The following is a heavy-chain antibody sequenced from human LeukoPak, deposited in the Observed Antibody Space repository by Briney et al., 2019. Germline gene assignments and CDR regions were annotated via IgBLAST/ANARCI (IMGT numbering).Heavy chain of an antibody. CDR1: GGSFSSHA. CDR3: ARGWLAETTVVTPYSY. Sequence: GASVKVSCKVSGGSFSSHAINWVRQAPGQGLEWMGGIIPIFGTANYAQKFQDRVTITAVESMTTVYMELSSLRSEDTAVYYCARGWLAETTVVTPYSYWGQGTLVTVS. CDR2: IIPIFGTA. V-gene: IGHV1-69*01. J-gene: IGHJ4*02. D-gene: IGHD4-23*01.